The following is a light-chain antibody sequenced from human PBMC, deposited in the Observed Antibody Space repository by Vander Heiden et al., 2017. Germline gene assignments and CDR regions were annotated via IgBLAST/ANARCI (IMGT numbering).Light chain of an antibody. V-gene: IGLV3-1*01. Sequence: SYELTQRPSVSVSPGQTASITCSGDKVGDKYACWYQQKPGQSPVLVIYQDSKRPSGIPERFSGSNSGNTATLTISGTQAMDEADYYCQAWDSSTAVFGTGTKVTVL. CDR1: KVGDKY. CDR3: QAWDSSTAV. CDR2: QDS. J-gene: IGLJ1*01.